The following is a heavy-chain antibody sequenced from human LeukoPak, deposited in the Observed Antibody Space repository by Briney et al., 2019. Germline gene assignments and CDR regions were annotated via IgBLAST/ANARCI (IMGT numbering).Heavy chain of an antibody. V-gene: IGHV1-69*05. CDR2: IIPIFGTA. Sequence: SVKVSCKASGGTFSSYAISWVRQAPGQGLEWMGRIIPIFGTANYAQKFQGRVTITTDESTSTAYMELSSLRSEDTAVYYCARAFGESHYALVPTYNWFDPWGQGTLVTVSS. D-gene: IGHD3-10*01. J-gene: IGHJ5*02. CDR1: GGTFSSYA. CDR3: ARAFGESHYALVPTYNWFDP.